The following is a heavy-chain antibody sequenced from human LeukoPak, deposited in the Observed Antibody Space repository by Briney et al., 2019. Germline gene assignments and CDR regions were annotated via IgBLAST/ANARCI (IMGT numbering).Heavy chain of an antibody. CDR1: GYTFTGYY. J-gene: IGHJ4*02. V-gene: IGHV1-2*04. CDR2: INPNSGGT. D-gene: IGHD3-9*01. Sequence: GASVKVSCKASGYTFTGYYMHWVRQAPGQGLEWMGWINPNSGGTNYAQKFQGWVTMTRDTSISTAYMELSRLRSDDTAVYYCARGGALRYFDWLSRDPVRLDYWGQGTLVTVSS. CDR3: ARGGALRYFDWLSRDPVRLDY.